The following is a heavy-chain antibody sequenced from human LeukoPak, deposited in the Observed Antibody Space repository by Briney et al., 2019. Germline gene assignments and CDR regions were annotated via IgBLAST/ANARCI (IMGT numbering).Heavy chain of an antibody. CDR3: ARVVDTAMVCDY. J-gene: IGHJ4*02. V-gene: IGHV4-39*01. Sequence: MPSETLSLTCTVSGGSISSGSYYWGWIRQPPGKGLEWIGSIYYSGSTYYNPSLKSRVTISVDTSKNQFSLKLSSVTAADTAVYYCARVVDTAMVCDYWGQGTLVTVSS. CDR1: GGSISSGSYY. CDR2: IYYSGST. D-gene: IGHD5-18*01.